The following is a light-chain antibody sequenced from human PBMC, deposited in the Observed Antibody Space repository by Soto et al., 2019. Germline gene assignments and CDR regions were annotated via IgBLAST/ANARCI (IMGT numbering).Light chain of an antibody. Sequence: ERATLSCRASQNIYSNVAWYQQRPGQAPRLLIYRASTRATGIPARFSGSGSGTEFTLTISSLRPDDFATYYCQHYNSYSEAFGQGTKVDIK. V-gene: IGKV3-15*01. CDR2: RAS. CDR1: QNIYSN. CDR3: QHYNSYSEA. J-gene: IGKJ1*01.